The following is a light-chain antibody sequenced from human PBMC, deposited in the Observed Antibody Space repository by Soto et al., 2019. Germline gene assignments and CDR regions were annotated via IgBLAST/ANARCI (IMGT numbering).Light chain of an antibody. J-gene: IGLJ1*01. Sequence: ALTQPPSASWSPGQSVTISCTGTSSDVGGYDYVSWYQQRPGKAPKLLIHEVTKRPSGVPDRFSGSKSGNTASLTVSGLQAEDEADYYCSSYAGRTLYVFGTGTKVTVL. V-gene: IGLV2-8*01. CDR2: EVT. CDR1: SSDVGGYDY. CDR3: SSYAGRTLYV.